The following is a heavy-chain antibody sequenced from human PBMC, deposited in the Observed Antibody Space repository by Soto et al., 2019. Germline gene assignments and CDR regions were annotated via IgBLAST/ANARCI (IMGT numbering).Heavy chain of an antibody. CDR2: IYWNDNT. Sequence: QITLKESGPTLVKPTQTLTLTCTFSGFSLSTSGVGVGWIRQSPGKALEWLALIYWNDNTLFSASLKNRLTITKDTSKNQVVLIMTNMDPVDTGTYYCVYRPGSRFALFDYWGQGSLVIVSS. D-gene: IGHD6-13*01. CDR1: GFSLSTSGVG. V-gene: IGHV2-5*01. J-gene: IGHJ4*02. CDR3: VYRPGSRFALFDY.